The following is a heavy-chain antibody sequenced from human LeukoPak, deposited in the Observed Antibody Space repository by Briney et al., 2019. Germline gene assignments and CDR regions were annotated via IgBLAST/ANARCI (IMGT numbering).Heavy chain of an antibody. CDR1: GFTFSDYY. CDR2: ISSSSSYT. CDR3: ARDDSSGYGIEN. Sequence: GGSLRLSCAASGFTFSDYYMSWIRQAPGKGLEWVSYISSSSSYTNYADSVKGRFTISRDNAKNSLYLQMNSLRDEDTAVYYCARDDSSGYGIENWGQGILVTVSS. J-gene: IGHJ4*02. D-gene: IGHD3-22*01. V-gene: IGHV3-11*06.